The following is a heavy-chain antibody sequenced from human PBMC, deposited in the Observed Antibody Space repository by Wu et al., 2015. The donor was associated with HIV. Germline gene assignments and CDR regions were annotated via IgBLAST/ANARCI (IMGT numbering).Heavy chain of an antibody. Sequence: QVQLIQSGAEVKKPGASVKVSCKAVGYTFARYGITWVRQAPGQGLEWMGWISVYNDKTVYGQKFQDRFTMSTDTSTSTAYMELRSLRSDDTAMYFCARDIFPGGELLVADYWARERWSPSP. CDR3: ARDIFPGGELLVADY. CDR2: ISVYNDKT. V-gene: IGHV1-18*01. CDR1: GYTFARYG. J-gene: IGHJ4*02. D-gene: IGHD3-10*01.